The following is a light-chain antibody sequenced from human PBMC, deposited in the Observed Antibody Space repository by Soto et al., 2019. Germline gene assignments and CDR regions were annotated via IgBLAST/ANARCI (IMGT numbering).Light chain of an antibody. J-gene: IGKJ4*01. CDR2: EAS. CDR1: QAFTTT. V-gene: IGKV1-13*02. CDR3: QQYRTYPT. Sequence: AIQLTQTPSSLSASVGDTVTIACRASQAFTTTLAWYQQKPGKAPRLLIYEASTLEGGVPPRFSGSGSGTDFTLTISGLQPKDFATYHCQQYRTYPTFGGGTKVEI.